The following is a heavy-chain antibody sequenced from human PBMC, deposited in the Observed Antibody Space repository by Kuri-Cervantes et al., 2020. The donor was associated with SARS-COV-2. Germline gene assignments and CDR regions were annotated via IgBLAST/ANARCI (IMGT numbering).Heavy chain of an antibody. CDR1: GFTFDDYG. V-gene: IGHV3-33*08. J-gene: IGHJ4*02. D-gene: IGHD3-10*01. CDR2: IWYDGSNR. Sequence: GGSLRLSCAASGFTFDDYGMSWVRQAPGKGLEWVAVIWYDGSNRYYADSVKGRFTISRDNSKNTLYLQMNSLRAEDTAVYYCARDQAYYYGSGSYYFDYWGQGTLVTVSS. CDR3: ARDQAYYYGSGSYYFDY.